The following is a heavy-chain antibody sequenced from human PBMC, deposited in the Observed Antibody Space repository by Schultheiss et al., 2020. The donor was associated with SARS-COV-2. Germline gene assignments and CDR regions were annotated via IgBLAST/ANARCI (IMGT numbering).Heavy chain of an antibody. D-gene: IGHD3-3*01. J-gene: IGHJ5*02. Sequence: ASVKVSCKASGGTFSNYAITWVRQAPGQGLEWMAWINPNNGNTAYAQNFQGWVTVTRDTAINTVYMELVSLKSDDTAVYYCARGNTQLRTWFHPWGQGTVVTVSS. V-gene: IGHV1-2*04. CDR1: GGTFSNYA. CDR3: ARGNTQLRTWFHP. CDR2: INPNNGNT.